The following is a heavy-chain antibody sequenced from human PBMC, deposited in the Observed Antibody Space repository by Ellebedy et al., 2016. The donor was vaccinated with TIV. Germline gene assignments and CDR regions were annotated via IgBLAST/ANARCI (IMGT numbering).Heavy chain of an antibody. CDR3: ARGMTAVNP. CDR2: ITYSGST. D-gene: IGHD4-17*01. V-gene: IGHV4-59*01. J-gene: IGHJ5*02. CDR1: GDSINSYY. Sequence: MPSETLSLTCTVSGDSINSYYWSWIRQPPGKGLEWIGYITYSGSTNYSPSLKSRITMSLDTSKKQVSLQLSSVTASDTALYYCARGMTAVNPWGQGTLVTVSS.